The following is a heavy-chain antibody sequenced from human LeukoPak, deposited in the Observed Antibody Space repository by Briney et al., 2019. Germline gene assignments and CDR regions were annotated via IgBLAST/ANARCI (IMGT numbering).Heavy chain of an antibody. J-gene: IGHJ4*02. D-gene: IGHD6-13*01. V-gene: IGHV3-23*01. CDR3: AKLGGSSWFYNYFDY. CDR2: ISGSGGST. Sequence: GGSLRLSCAASGFTFSSYAMSWVRQAPGKGLEWVSAISGSGGSTYYADSVKGRFTISRDNSKNTLYLQMNSLRAEDTAVYYCAKLGGSSWFYNYFDYWGQGTLVTVSS. CDR1: GFTFSSYA.